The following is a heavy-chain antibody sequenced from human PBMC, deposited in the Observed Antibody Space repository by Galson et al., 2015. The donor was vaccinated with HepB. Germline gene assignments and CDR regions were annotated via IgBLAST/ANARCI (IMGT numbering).Heavy chain of an antibody. CDR2: FIPVFETT. J-gene: IGHJ5*02. CDR3: ANVVGNNWGFFKS. V-gene: IGHV1-69*06. CDR1: GGTSNNYG. Sequence: SVKVSCKASGGTSNNYGIHWVRQAPGQGLEWMGGFIPVFETTNYAQKFQGRATITADTSTSTAFMELSSLRSDDTAMYYCANVVGNNWGFFKSWGQGTLVTVSS. D-gene: IGHD7-27*01.